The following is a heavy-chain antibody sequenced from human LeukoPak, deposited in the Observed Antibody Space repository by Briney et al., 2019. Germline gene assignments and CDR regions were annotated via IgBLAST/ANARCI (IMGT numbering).Heavy chain of an antibody. Sequence: GGSLRLSCTASEFTFGDFAISWVRQAPGKGLEWVSAISDSGGRTFYADSVKGRFTISRDNSKNTLYLQINSLRAEDTAVYYCAKDSYDTSVWGQGTLVTVSA. CDR2: ISDSGGRT. CDR3: AKDSYDTSV. V-gene: IGHV3-23*01. J-gene: IGHJ4*02. D-gene: IGHD3-22*01. CDR1: EFTFGDFA.